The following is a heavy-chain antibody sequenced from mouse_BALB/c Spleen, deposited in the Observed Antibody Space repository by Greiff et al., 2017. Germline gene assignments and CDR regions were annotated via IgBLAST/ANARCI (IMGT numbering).Heavy chain of an antibody. CDR1: GFTFNTYA. CDR2: IRSKSNNYAT. CDR3: VRPYYRYDPFAY. D-gene: IGHD2-14*01. V-gene: IGHV10-1*02. J-gene: IGHJ3*01. Sequence: EVMLVESGGGLVQPKGSLKLSCAASGFTFNTYAMNWVRQAPGKGLEWVARIRSKSNNYATYYADSVKDRFTISRDDSQSMLYLQMNNLKTEDTAMYYCVRPYYRYDPFAYWGQGTLVTVSA.